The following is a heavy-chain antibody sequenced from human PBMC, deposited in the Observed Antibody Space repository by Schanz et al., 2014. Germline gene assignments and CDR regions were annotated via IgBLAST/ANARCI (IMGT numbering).Heavy chain of an antibody. J-gene: IGHJ4*02. CDR2: IYSNGIS. Sequence: QVHLQESGPGLVKPSETLSVTCTVSGGSINNYFWTWIRQPAGKGLEWIGRIYSNGISHYNPSLESRVTMSVETSKNKFSLNLTPVTPADTAIYYCVRVKGEHSGHDYIVYWGQGIQVTVSP. V-gene: IGHV4-4*07. CDR1: GGSINNYF. D-gene: IGHD5-12*01. CDR3: VRVKGEHSGHDYIVY.